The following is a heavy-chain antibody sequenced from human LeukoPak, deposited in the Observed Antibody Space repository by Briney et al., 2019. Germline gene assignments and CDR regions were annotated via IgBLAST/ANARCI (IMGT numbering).Heavy chain of an antibody. D-gene: IGHD1-26*01. CDR3: ARAREWETTFDY. V-gene: IGHV3-7*01. Sequence: GGSLRLSCAASGLTFSSYCMSWVRQAPGKGLEWVANIKQDGSEKYYVDSVKGRFTISRDNARNSLYLQMNSLRVEDTAVYYCARAREWETTFDYWGQGTLVTVSS. J-gene: IGHJ4*02. CDR1: GLTFSSYC. CDR2: IKQDGSEK.